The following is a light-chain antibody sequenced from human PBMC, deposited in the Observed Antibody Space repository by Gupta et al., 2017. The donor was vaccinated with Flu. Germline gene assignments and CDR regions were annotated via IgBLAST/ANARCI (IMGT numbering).Light chain of an antibody. CDR3: QQTYT. J-gene: IGKJ3*01. CDR2: GAS. Sequence: DIVLTQSPATLSVSPGERATLSCRASQTVSSNLAWYQHKPGQAPRLLIYGASTRATGVPARFSGSGSGTEFTLTISSLQSEDFAVYYCQQTYTFGPGTTVEIK. V-gene: IGKV3-15*01. CDR1: QTVSSN.